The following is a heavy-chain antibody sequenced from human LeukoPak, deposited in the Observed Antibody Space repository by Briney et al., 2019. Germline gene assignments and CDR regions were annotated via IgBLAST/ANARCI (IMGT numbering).Heavy chain of an antibody. CDR3: ATNAGRYWEAPFDY. V-gene: IGHV4-59*03. CDR1: GVSISRYY. CDR2: IYYTGST. Sequence: SETLSITCTVSGVSISRYYWNGSRKPPGKGREWIGYIYYTGSTNSNPSLKSRVTIPVDTTKTPFPLNMISVTAAATAVYYWATNAGRYWEAPFDYWGQGSPVTVYS. J-gene: IGHJ4*02. D-gene: IGHD2-15*01.